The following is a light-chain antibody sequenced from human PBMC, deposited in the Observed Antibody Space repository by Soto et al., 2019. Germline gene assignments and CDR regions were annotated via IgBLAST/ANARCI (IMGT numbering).Light chain of an antibody. V-gene: IGKV1-5*01. J-gene: IGKJ5*01. CDR1: QSISRW. CDR3: QQYSSFSLIT. Sequence: DIQMTQSPSTLSASVGDTVTITCRASQSISRWLAWYQQKPGKAPKILISDASILENGVPSRFSGTGSGTEFTLTISNLQPDDFATYFCQQYSSFSLITFGQGTRLEI. CDR2: DAS.